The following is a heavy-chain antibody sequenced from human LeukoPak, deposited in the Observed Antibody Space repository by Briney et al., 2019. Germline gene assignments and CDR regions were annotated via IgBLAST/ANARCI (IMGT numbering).Heavy chain of an antibody. J-gene: IGHJ4*02. CDR1: GYTFTSYY. D-gene: IGHD6-13*01. CDR3: ARGGLHRYSSSWYAY. V-gene: IGHV1-46*01. CDR2: INPSGGST. Sequence: GASVKVSCKASGYTFTSYYMHWVRQASGQGLEWMGIINPSGGSTSYAQKFQGRVTMTRDMSTSTVYMELSSLRSEDTAVYYCARGGLHRYSSSWYAYWGQGTLVTVSS.